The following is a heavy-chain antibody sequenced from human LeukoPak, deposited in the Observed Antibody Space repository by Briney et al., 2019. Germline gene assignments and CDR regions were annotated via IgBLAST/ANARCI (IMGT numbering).Heavy chain of an antibody. CDR3: ARDATEYGDSHFDW. Sequence: GRSLRLSCSVSGFSFSSYGMHWVRQAPGKGLEWVAVIWHDGSHQYYADSEKGRFTISRDNSRNTVYLQMDRLRVEDTAVYYCARDATEYGDSHFDWWGQGSLVPGSS. CDR1: GFSFSSYG. D-gene: IGHD4-17*01. J-gene: IGHJ4*02. V-gene: IGHV3-33*01. CDR2: IWHDGSHQ.